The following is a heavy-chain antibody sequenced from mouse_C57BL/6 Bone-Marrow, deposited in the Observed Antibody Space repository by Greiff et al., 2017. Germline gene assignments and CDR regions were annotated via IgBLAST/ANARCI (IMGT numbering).Heavy chain of an antibody. CDR1: GFTFSSYA. Sequence: DVHLVESGGGLVKPGGSLKLSCAASGFTFSSYAMSWVRQTPEKRLEWVATISDGGSNTYYPENVKGRVTISRDNAKNNLYLQMSHLKSEDTAMYNCARDGNYSVAMDYGGQGTSVSVSS. V-gene: IGHV5-4*01. CDR3: ARDGNYSVAMDY. CDR2: ISDGGSNT. D-gene: IGHD2-12*01. J-gene: IGHJ4*01.